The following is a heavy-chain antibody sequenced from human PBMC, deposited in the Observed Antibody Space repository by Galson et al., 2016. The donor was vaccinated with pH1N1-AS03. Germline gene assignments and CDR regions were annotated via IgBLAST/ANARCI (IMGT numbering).Heavy chain of an antibody. V-gene: IGHV4-61*02. CDR2: IHTSGST. J-gene: IGHJ6*03. D-gene: IGHD3-22*01. Sequence: TLSLTCTVSGGSINSGSYYWSWIRKPAGKGLEWIGRIHTSGSTNYNPSLKSRVTTSVDSSKNQFSLNLSSVTAADTAVYYCATHTSDYWYYVDVWGKGTTVTVSS. CDR1: GGSINSGSYY. CDR3: ATHTSDYWYYVDV.